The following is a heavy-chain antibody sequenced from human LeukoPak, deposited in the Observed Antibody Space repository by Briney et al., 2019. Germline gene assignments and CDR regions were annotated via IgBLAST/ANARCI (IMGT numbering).Heavy chain of an antibody. J-gene: IGHJ4*02. CDR3: ARGPRRSFRIAAGPLDN. CDR1: GGSISSYY. Sequence: SETLSLTCTVSGGSISSYYWSWIRQPAGKGLEWIGRIYTSGSTNYNPSLKSRVTMAVDTSKNQFSLKLSSVTAADTAVYYCARGPRRSFRIAAGPLDNWGQGTLVTVS. CDR2: IYTSGST. V-gene: IGHV4-4*07. D-gene: IGHD6-6*01.